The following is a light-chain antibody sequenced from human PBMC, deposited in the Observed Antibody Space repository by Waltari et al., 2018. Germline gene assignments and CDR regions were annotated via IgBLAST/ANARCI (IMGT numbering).Light chain of an antibody. CDR2: AAS. Sequence: VISMTQSPSFLSASTGDRVTISCRVRQDIGSSLAWYQQKPGKAPDLLIFAASTLKSGVSSRFSGSGSGADFTFTISRMQSEDCATYYCQQYLTFPYTFGQGTKLEL. V-gene: IGKV1D-8*01. J-gene: IGKJ2*01. CDR1: QDIGSS. CDR3: QQYLTFPYT.